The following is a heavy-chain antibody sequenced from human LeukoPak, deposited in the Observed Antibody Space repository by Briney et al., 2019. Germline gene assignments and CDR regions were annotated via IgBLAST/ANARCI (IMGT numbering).Heavy chain of an antibody. J-gene: IGHJ6*02. CDR2: ISKSGDHT. Sequence: GGSLRLSCAVSGLTFNNYAMSWIRQAPGKGLEWVSAISKSGDHTYYAASAKGRFTIYRDNSKNTQYLQMNSLRAEDTAVYYCATSWGPDTSAFRWGRDGMDVWGQGTTVIVS. CDR3: ATSWGPDTSAFRWGRDGMDV. D-gene: IGHD3-16*01. CDR1: GLTFNNYA. V-gene: IGHV3-23*01.